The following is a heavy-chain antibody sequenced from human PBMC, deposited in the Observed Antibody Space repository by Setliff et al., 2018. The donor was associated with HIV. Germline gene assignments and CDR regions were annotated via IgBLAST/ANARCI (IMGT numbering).Heavy chain of an antibody. V-gene: IGHV4-34*01. Sequence: SETLSLTCAVYGGSFSGYYWSWIRQPPGKGLEWIGEINHSGSTNYNPSLKSRVTISVDTSKNQFSLKLSSVTAADTAVYYCASVYSSSSRPYFDYWGQGTLVTVSS. CDR1: GGSFSGYY. CDR3: ASVYSSSSRPYFDY. D-gene: IGHD6-6*01. CDR2: INHSGST. J-gene: IGHJ4*02.